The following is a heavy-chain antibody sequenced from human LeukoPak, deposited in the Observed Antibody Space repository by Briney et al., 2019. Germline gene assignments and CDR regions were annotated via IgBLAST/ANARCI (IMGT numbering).Heavy chain of an antibody. Sequence: SVKVSCKTSGYTFTNYGISWARQAPGQGLEWMGGIIPIFGKASYAQKFQGRVTITADESTSTAYMELSSLRSEDPAVYYCARDSRYYYDSSGYYYCYYWGERALVTVSS. CDR1: GYTFTNYG. CDR3: ARDSRYYYDSSGYYYCYY. D-gene: IGHD3-22*01. V-gene: IGHV1-69*13. J-gene: IGHJ4*02. CDR2: IIPIFGKA.